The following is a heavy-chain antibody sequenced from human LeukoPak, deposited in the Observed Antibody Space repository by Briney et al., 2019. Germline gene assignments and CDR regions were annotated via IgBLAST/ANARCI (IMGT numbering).Heavy chain of an antibody. CDR2: IYSGGST. CDR1: GFTVSSNY. D-gene: IGHD2-15*01. J-gene: IGHJ5*02. Sequence: GGSLRLSCAASGFTVSSNYMSWVRQAPGKGLEWVSLIYSGGSTYYADSVKGRFTISRDNSKNTLYLQMNSLRAEDTAVYYCARDHPAGYCSGDSRYYHWFDPWGQGTLVTVSS. V-gene: IGHV3-66*01. CDR3: ARDHPAGYCSGDSRYYHWFDP.